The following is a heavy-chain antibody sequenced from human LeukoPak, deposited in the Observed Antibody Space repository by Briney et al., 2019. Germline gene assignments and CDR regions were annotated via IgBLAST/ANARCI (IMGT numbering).Heavy chain of an antibody. Sequence: SETLSLTCTVSGASISSGSYYWSWIRQPAGKGLEWIGRIYTSGSTNYNPSLKSRVTISADTSKNQFSLKLSSVTAADTAVYYCARGESSSSSLYYYYYYMDVWGKGTTVTVSS. CDR1: GASISSGSYY. D-gene: IGHD6-6*01. CDR2: IYTSGST. CDR3: ARGESSSSSLYYYYYYMDV. V-gene: IGHV4-61*02. J-gene: IGHJ6*03.